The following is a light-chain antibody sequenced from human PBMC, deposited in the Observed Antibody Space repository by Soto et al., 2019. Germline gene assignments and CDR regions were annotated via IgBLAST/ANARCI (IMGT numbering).Light chain of an antibody. CDR3: QHYNSYSEA. J-gene: IGKJ1*01. Sequence: DIQMTQSPSSLSASVGDRVTITCRASQAIRNDLAWYQQKPGKAPKLLIYKASTLKSGVPSRFSGSGSGTEFTLTISSPQPDDFATYYCQHYNSYSEAFGQGTKVDIK. V-gene: IGKV1-5*03. CDR2: KAS. CDR1: QAIRND.